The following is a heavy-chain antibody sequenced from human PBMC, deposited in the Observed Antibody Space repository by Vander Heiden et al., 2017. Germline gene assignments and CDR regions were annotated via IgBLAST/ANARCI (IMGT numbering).Heavy chain of an antibody. CDR3: AKDSTATYLFDGMDV. J-gene: IGHJ6*02. Sequence: EVQLVESGGGLIQPGGSLRRSGAASGFTVSTNFVSWVRQAPGKGLEWVSIIYSGERTFYADSVKGRFTISRDNSKNTLYLQMNNLRDEDTALYYCAKDSTATYLFDGMDVWGQGTTVTVSS. CDR1: GFTVSTNF. CDR2: IYSGERT. D-gene: IGHD3-10*01. V-gene: IGHV3-53*01.